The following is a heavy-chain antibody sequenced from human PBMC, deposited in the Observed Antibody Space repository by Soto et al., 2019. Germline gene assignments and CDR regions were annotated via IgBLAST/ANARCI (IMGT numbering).Heavy chain of an antibody. CDR2: IYYSGST. CDR1: GGSISSGGYY. J-gene: IGHJ6*02. Sequence: QVQLQESGPGLVKPSQTLSLTCTVSGGSISSGGYYWSWIRQHPGKGLEWIGYIYYSGSTYYNPSLTRRVAISVETSKRQSSLNLRSVTAADTAVYYCASVCGGDCHSVMDVWGQGTTVTVSS. CDR3: ASVCGGDCHSVMDV. D-gene: IGHD2-21*02. V-gene: IGHV4-31*03.